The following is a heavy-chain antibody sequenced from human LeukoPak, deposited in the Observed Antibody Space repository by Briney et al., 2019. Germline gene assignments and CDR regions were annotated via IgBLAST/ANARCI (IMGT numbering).Heavy chain of an antibody. CDR3: ARVPTVTFFDY. J-gene: IGHJ4*02. CDR2: IFYSGST. Sequence: PSETLSLTCAVYGGSFSGYYWGWIRQPPGKGLEWIGTIFYSGSTYYNPSPKSRVTISVDTSKNQFSLKLSSVTAADTAVYYCARVPTVTFFDYWGQGTLVTVSS. V-gene: IGHV4-34*12. CDR1: GGSFSGYY. D-gene: IGHD4-17*01.